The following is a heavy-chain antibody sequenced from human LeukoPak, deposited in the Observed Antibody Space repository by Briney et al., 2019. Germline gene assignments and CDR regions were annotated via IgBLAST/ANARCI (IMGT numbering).Heavy chain of an antibody. CDR2: ISYDGSNK. J-gene: IGHJ5*02. Sequence: GGSLRLSSAASGFTFSSYGMHWVRAAPGKGLEWVAVISYDGSNKYSADSVKGRFTISRDNSKNTLYLQRTSLRAEDTAVYYCAKDQLYYGSGSSWFDPWGQGTLVTVSS. CDR1: GFTFSSYG. CDR3: AKDQLYYGSGSSWFDP. V-gene: IGHV3-30*18. D-gene: IGHD3-10*01.